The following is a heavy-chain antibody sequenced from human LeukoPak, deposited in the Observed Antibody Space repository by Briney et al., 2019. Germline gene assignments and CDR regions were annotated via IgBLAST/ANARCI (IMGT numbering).Heavy chain of an antibody. D-gene: IGHD5-24*01. CDR3: ARGRDGYNDYYYYYMDV. J-gene: IGHJ6*03. CDR1: GGSISSYY. V-gene: IGHV4-59*01. CDR2: IYYSGST. Sequence: PSETLSLTCTVSGGSISSYYWSWIRQPPGKGLEWIGYIYYSGSTNYNPPLKSRVTISVDTSKNQFSLKLSSVTAADTAVYYCARGRDGYNDYYYYYMDVWGKGTTVTISS.